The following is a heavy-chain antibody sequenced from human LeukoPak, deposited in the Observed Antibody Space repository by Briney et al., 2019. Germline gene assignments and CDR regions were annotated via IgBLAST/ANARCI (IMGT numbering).Heavy chain of an antibody. D-gene: IGHD5-12*01. CDR1: GFTFSNYA. V-gene: IGHV3-23*01. CDR3: ASGGLYPYDRFAP. J-gene: IGHJ5*02. Sequence: GGSLRLSCAASGFTFSNYARIWLRQAPGKGLEWVSGISDSGGSAYYADSVKGRFTISRDNATNTLYLQLNSLRAEDTAVYFCASGGLYPYDRFAPWGRGTLVTVSS. CDR2: ISDSGGSA.